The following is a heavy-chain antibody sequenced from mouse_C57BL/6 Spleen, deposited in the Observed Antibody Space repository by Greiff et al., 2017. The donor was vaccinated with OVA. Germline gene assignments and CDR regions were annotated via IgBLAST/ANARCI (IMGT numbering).Heavy chain of an antibody. CDR2: IDPANGNT. V-gene: IGHV14-3*01. CDR3: AGYGAMDY. D-gene: IGHD1-1*02. CDR1: AFNFKNTY. Sequence: VQLQQSVAELVRPGASVKLSCTASAFNFKNTYMHWVKQRPEQGLEWIGRIDPANGNTKYAPKFQGKATITADTSSNTAYLQLSSLTSEDTAIYYCAGYGAMDYWGQGTSVTVSS. J-gene: IGHJ4*01.